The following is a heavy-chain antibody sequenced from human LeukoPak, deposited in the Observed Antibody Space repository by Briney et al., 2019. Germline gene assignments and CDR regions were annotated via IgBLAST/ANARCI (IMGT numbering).Heavy chain of an antibody. CDR2: MNPNSGNT. Sequence: ASVKVSCKASGYTFTSYDINWVRQATGQGLEWMGWMNPNSGNTGYAQKFQGRVTITRNTSISTVYMELSSLRSEDTAVYYCARRPKGGGNWFDPWGQGTLVTVSS. CDR1: GYTFTSYD. CDR3: ARRPKGGGNWFDP. D-gene: IGHD3-16*01. V-gene: IGHV1-8*03. J-gene: IGHJ5*02.